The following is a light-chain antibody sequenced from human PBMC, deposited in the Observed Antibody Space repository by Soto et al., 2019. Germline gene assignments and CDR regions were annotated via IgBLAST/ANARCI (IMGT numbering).Light chain of an antibody. J-gene: IGKJ2*01. CDR2: KAF. V-gene: IGKV1-5*03. Sequence: DIQMTQSPSTLSASVGDRVTITCRASQNVNNWLAWYQQKPGKAPKLLIYKAFSLETGVPSRFSGSGSGTEFTLTINSLQPDDLATYYCQQYDSYSFGQGTKLEIK. CDR1: QNVNNW. CDR3: QQYDSYS.